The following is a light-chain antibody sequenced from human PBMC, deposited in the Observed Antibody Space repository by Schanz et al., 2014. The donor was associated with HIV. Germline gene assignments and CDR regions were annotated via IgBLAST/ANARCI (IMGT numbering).Light chain of an antibody. J-gene: IGLJ2*01. V-gene: IGLV1-40*01. CDR2: DTN. CDR1: TSNIGTGFH. Sequence: QSVLTQPPSVSGAPGQRVTISCTGGTSNIGTGFHVHWYQQVPGAAPKLLIFDTNNRPSGVPDRFSGSKSGPSASLAITGLQAEDEADYYCSSYAGNSNNLNVVFGGGTQLTVL. CDR3: SSYAGNSNNLNVV.